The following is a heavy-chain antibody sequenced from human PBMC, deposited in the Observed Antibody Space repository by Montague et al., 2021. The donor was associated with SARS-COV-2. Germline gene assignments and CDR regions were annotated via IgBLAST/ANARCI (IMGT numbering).Heavy chain of an antibody. D-gene: IGHD3-10*01. CDR1: ASNFNTW. J-gene: IGHJ3*01. Sequence: QSGAEVKKPGESLRISCQGSASNFNTWISWVRHMPGKGLEWMARIDPTDSYPDYRPSFQGHVTVSIDKSLNTAYLQLTSLKASDTAIYYCARQVTRTLRAFDLWGQGTLVAVSS. CDR3: ARQVTRTLRAFDL. V-gene: IGHV5-10-1*01. CDR2: IDPTDSYP.